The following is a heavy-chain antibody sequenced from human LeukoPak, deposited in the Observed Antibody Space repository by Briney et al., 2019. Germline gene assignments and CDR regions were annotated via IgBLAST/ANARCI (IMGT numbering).Heavy chain of an antibody. Sequence: GGSLRLSFAVSGFTFDDCGMSWVRQGPGKGLEWVSYISSSGRNIYYADSVKGRFTISRDNAKNSLYLQMSSLRAEDTAVYYCAKDWGYGEAGIDFWGQGTLVTVSS. CDR3: AKDWGYGEAGIDF. CDR1: GFTFDDCG. J-gene: IGHJ4*02. CDR2: ISSSGRNI. V-gene: IGHV3-48*04. D-gene: IGHD6-13*01.